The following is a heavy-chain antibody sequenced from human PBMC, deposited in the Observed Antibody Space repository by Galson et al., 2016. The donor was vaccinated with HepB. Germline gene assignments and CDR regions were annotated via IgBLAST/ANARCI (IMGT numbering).Heavy chain of an antibody. J-gene: IGHJ4*02. CDR3: AKGRWDFDS. D-gene: IGHD5-24*01. CDR2: IRGSGGGI. V-gene: IGHV3-23*01. Sequence: LRLSCAGSGFLFSTCALNWVRQAPGKGLEWVSSIRGSGGGIDYADSVKGRFTISRDNSKNTLYLQMHSLRGEDTAVYYCAKGRWDFDSWGQGTLVTVSS. CDR1: GFLFSTCA.